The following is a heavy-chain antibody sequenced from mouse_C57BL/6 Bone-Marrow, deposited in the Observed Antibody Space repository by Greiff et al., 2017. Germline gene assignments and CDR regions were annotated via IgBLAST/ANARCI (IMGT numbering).Heavy chain of an antibody. CDR1: GYTFTDHT. V-gene: IGHV1-78*01. Sequence: VQLQQSDAELVKPGASVKISCKVSGYTFTDHTIHWMKQRPEQGLEWIGYIYPRDGSTKYNEKFKGKATLTADKSSSTAYLQLNSLTSEDSAVYFCARRYGNYVRTYYFDYWGQGTSVTVSS. J-gene: IGHJ4*01. CDR2: IYPRDGST. D-gene: IGHD2-1*01. CDR3: ARRYGNYVRTYYFDY.